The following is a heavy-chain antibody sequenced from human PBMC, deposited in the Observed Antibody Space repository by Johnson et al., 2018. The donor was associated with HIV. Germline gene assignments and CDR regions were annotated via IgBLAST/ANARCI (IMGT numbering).Heavy chain of an antibody. D-gene: IGHD3-22*01. CDR1: AFTFSSYA. Sequence: QVQLVESGGGVVQPGRSPRLSCVASAFTFSSYAMHWVRQAPGKGLEWVAVISYDGSNKDYADSVKCRFSISRDNSKNTLYLQMNSLRAEDTAVYYCPREKLDSSGYYDAFDIWGQGTMVTVSS. CDR3: PREKLDSSGYYDAFDI. CDR2: ISYDGSNK. J-gene: IGHJ3*02. V-gene: IGHV3-30*04.